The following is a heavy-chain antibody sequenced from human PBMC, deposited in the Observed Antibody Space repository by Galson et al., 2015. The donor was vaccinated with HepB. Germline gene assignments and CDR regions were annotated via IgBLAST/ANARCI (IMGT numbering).Heavy chain of an antibody. Sequence: SLRLSCAASGFTFDDYAMHWVRQAPGKGLEWVSGISWNSGSIGYADSVKGRFTISRDNAKNSLYLQMNSLRAEDTAVYYCALGGRTTVVPFDYWGQGTLVTVSS. D-gene: IGHD4-23*01. J-gene: IGHJ4*02. CDR2: ISWNSGSI. V-gene: IGHV3-9*01. CDR1: GFTFDDYA. CDR3: ALGGRTTVVPFDY.